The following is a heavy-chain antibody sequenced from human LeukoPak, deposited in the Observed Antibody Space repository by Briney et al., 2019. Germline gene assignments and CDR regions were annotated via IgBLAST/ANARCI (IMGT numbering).Heavy chain of an antibody. D-gene: IGHD5-24*01. J-gene: IGHJ5*02. CDR2: INSDGSST. V-gene: IGHV3-74*01. CDR1: GFTFDDYG. CDR3: ARDLADGYTPYSRFDP. Sequence: GGSLRLSCAATGFTFDDYGMSWVRQAPGKGLVWVSRINSDGSSTSYADSVKGRFTISRDNAKNTLYLQMNSLRAEDTAVYYCARDLADGYTPYSRFDPWGQGTLVTVSS.